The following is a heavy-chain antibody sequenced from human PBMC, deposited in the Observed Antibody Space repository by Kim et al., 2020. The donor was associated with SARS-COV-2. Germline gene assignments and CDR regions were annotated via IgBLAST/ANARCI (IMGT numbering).Heavy chain of an antibody. V-gene: IGHV4-39*01. CDR1: GGSISSISNY. J-gene: IGHJ2*01. Sequence: SETLSLTCTVSGGSISSISNYWGWIRPPPGKELDWIGSINYSGSSYYNPVLRRRVTISDHTTKTQYSLMLSFMTAEDTAEYYCAGHLRGSRAEGGGDYF. CDR2: INYSGSS. CDR3: AGHLRGSRAEGGGDYF. D-gene: IGHD6-6*01.